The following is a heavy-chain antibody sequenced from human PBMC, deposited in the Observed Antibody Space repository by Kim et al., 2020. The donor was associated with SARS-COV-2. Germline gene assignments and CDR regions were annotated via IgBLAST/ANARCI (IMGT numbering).Heavy chain of an antibody. CDR1: GGTFSSYA. CDR2: IIPIFGTA. J-gene: IGHJ1*01. V-gene: IGHV1-69*13. D-gene: IGHD3-10*01. Sequence: SVKVSCKASGGTFSSYAISWVRQAPGQGLEWMGGIIPIFGTANYAQKFQGRVTITADESTSTAYMELSSLRSEDTAVYYCARDSLEGFGEGSRSSAEYFQHWGQGTLVTVSS. CDR3: ARDSLEGFGEGSRSSAEYFQH.